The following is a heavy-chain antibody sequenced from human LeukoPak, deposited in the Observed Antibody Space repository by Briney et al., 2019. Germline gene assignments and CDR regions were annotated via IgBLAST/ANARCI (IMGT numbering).Heavy chain of an antibody. CDR3: AKGSGYCSGGSCYSGINWFDP. CDR2: ISGSGGST. V-gene: IGHV3-23*01. CDR1: GFTFSSYA. J-gene: IGHJ5*02. Sequence: GGSLRLSCAASGFTFSSYAMSWVRQAPGKGLEWVSAISGSGGSTYYAGSVKGRFTISRDNSKNTLYLQMNSLRAEDTAVYYCAKGSGYCSGGSCYSGINWFDPWGQGTLVTVSS. D-gene: IGHD2-15*01.